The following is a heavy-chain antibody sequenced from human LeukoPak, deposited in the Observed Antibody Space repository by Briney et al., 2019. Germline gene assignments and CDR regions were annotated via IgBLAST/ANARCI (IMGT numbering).Heavy chain of an antibody. D-gene: IGHD6-13*01. V-gene: IGHV4-59*08. CDR2: IYYSGST. J-gene: IGHJ3*02. Sequence: SETLSLTCTVSGGSISSYYWSWIRQPPGKGLEWIGYIYYSGSTNYNPSLKSRVTISVDTSKNQFSLKLSSVTAADTAVYYCARQSGIAAAGPLDDAFDIWGQGTMVTVSS. CDR1: GGSISSYY. CDR3: ARQSGIAAAGPLDDAFDI.